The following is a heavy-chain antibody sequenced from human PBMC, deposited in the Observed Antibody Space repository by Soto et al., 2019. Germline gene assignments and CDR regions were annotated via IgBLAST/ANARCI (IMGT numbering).Heavy chain of an antibody. CDR3: ARDRSSLYDSSGYAFDP. CDR1: GFTFSSYG. J-gene: IGHJ5*02. Sequence: GGSLRLSCAASGFTFSSYGMHWVRQAPGKGLEWVAVISYDGSNKYYADSVKGRFTISRDNSKNTLYLQMNSLRAEDTAVYYCARDRSSLYDSSGYAFDPWGQGTLVTVSS. CDR2: ISYDGSNK. V-gene: IGHV3-30*03. D-gene: IGHD3-22*01.